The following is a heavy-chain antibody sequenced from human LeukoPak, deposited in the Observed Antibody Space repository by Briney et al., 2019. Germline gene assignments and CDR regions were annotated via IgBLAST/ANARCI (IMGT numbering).Heavy chain of an antibody. CDR3: ARGVPYDSWSGPHYSDY. Sequence: GGPLNLSCAPFRFTLSTYWMSWARQAPGRGREWVAHIKKDGSQEYYVDSVKGRFTISRDSAKNSLYLQMNSLRAEDTAVYYCARGVPYDSWSGPHYSDYWGQGTLVTVSS. D-gene: IGHD3-3*01. CDR2: IKKDGSQE. V-gene: IGHV3-7*01. J-gene: IGHJ4*02. CDR1: RFTLSTYW.